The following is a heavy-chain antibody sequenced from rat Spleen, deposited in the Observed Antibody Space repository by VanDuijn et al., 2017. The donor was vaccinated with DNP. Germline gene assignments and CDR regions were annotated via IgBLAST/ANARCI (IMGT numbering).Heavy chain of an antibody. CDR3: ARERDYYYSAGVMDA. CDR2: INSAGST. J-gene: IGHJ4*01. Sequence: EVQLQESGPGLVKPSQSLSLTCSVTGYSITSNYWGWIRKFPGNKLEWMGYINSAGSTNYNPSLKSRISITRDTSKNQFFLQVNSVTTEDTATYYCARERDYYYSAGVMDAWGQGASVTVSS. D-gene: IGHD1-1*01. V-gene: IGHV3-3*01. CDR1: GYSITSNY.